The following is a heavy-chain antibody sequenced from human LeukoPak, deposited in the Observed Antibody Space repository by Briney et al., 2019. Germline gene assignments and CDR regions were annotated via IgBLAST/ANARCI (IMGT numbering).Heavy chain of an antibody. J-gene: IGHJ4*02. Sequence: PGGSLRLSCAASGFTFSSYEMNWVRQAPGKGLEWVSYISSSGSTIYYADSVKGRFTISRDNAKNSLYLQMNSLRAEDTAVYYCARYGQWLGPNFDYWGQGTLVTVSS. V-gene: IGHV3-48*03. D-gene: IGHD6-19*01. CDR1: GFTFSSYE. CDR2: ISSSGSTI. CDR3: ARYGQWLGPNFDY.